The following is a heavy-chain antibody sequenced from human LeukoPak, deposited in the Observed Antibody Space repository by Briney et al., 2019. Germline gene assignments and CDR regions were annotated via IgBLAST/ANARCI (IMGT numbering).Heavy chain of an antibody. J-gene: IGHJ4*02. CDR3: AKQADIVVVVAAIDY. V-gene: IGHV3-30-3*02. CDR2: ISYDGSNK. CDR1: GFTFSSYA. Sequence: GGSLRLSCAASGFTFSSYAMHWVRQAPGKGLEWVAVISYDGSNKYYADSVKGRFTISRDNSKNTLYLQMNSLRAEDTAVYYCAKQADIVVVVAAIDYWGQGTLVTVSS. D-gene: IGHD2-15*01.